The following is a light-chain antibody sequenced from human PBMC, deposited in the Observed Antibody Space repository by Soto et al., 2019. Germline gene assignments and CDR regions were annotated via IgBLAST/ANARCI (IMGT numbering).Light chain of an antibody. CDR1: QDIRNF. J-gene: IGKJ3*01. CDR2: AAS. Sequence: DIQMTQSPTSLSASVGDRVTITCRASQDIRNFVAWYQQKPGKAPKLLTYAASTLQSGVPSRFSGSGSGTDFTLTINSLQPEDVATYSCQKYSSVPVFGPGTKVEIK. CDR3: QKYSSVPV. V-gene: IGKV1-27*01.